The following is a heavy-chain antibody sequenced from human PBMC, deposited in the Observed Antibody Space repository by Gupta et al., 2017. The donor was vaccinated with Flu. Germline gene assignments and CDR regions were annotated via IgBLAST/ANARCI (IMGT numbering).Heavy chain of an antibody. V-gene: IGHV3-30*18. CDR3: AKGYCSRNSCSIDYYYYGMDV. J-gene: IGHJ6*02. CDR2: ISYDGSNK. CDR1: GFTFSSYG. Sequence: QVQLVESGGGVVQPGRSLRLSCAASGFTFSSYGMHWVRQAPGKGLEWVAVISYDGSNKYYADSVKGRFTISRDNSKNTRYLQMNSLRAEDTAVYYCAKGYCSRNSCSIDYYYYGMDVWGQGTTVTVSS. D-gene: IGHD2-2*01.